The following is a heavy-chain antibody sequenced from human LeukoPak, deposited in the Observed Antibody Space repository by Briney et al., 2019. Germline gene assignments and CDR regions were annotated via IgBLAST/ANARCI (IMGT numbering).Heavy chain of an antibody. Sequence: SETLSLTCIVSGGSISSGSYYWSWIRQPAGKGLEWIGRIYTSGSTNYNPSLKSRVTISVDTSKNQFSLKLSSVTAADTAVYYCARRRDIVVVPAAYNWFDPWGQGTLVTVSS. J-gene: IGHJ5*02. CDR3: ARRRDIVVVPAAYNWFDP. CDR1: GGSISSGSYY. CDR2: IYTSGST. V-gene: IGHV4-61*02. D-gene: IGHD2-2*01.